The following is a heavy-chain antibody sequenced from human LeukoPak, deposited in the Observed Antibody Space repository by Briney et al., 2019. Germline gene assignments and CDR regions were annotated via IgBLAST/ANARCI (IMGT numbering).Heavy chain of an antibody. V-gene: IGHV1-69*05. J-gene: IGHJ4*02. D-gene: IGHD3-22*01. CDR1: GGTFSSYA. Sequence: SVKVSCKASGGTFSSYAISWVRQAPGQGLEWMGRIIPIFGTANYAQKFQGRVTITTYESTSTAYMELSSLRSEDTAVYYCARDLFGPLDSSGYYCDYWGQGTLVTVSS. CDR3: ARDLFGPLDSSGYYCDY. CDR2: IIPIFGTA.